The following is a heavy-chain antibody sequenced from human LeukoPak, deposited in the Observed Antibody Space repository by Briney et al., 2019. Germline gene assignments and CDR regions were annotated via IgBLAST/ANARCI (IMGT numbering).Heavy chain of an antibody. J-gene: IGHJ4*02. Sequence: GGSLRLSCADYGFTFSSYWMNWVRQAPGKGLEWVANINQDVVDSVKGRFTISRDNAKNSLYLQVNSLRAEDTAVYYCARGTLLPGIDYWGQGTLVTVSS. CDR2: INQDV. CDR3: ARGTLLPGIDY. V-gene: IGHV3-7*01. D-gene: IGHD1-26*01. CDR1: GFTFSSYW.